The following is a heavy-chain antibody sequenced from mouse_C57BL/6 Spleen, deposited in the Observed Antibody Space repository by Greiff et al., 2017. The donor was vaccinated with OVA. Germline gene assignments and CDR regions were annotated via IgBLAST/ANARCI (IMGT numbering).Heavy chain of an antibody. CDR3: ARHGDDYDAMDY. CDR2: IWSDGST. V-gene: IGHV2-6-1*01. Sequence: VKVIESGPGLVAPSQSLSITCTVSGFSLTSYGVHWVRQPPGKGLEWLVVIWSDGSTTYNSALKSRLSISKDNSKSQVFLKMNSLQTDDTAMYYCARHGDDYDAMDYWGQGTSVTVSS. J-gene: IGHJ4*01. CDR1: GFSLTSYG.